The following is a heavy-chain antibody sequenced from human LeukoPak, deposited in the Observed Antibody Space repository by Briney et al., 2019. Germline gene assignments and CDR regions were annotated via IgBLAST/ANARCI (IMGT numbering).Heavy chain of an antibody. CDR2: VNPNSGNT. Sequence: GASVKVSCKASGYTFTSYDINWVRQATGQGLEWMGWVNPNSGNTGYAQKFQGRVTITRNTSISTAYTELSSLRSEDTAVYYCARGPASLSPYDFWSGYHDGWFDPWGQGTLVTVSS. J-gene: IGHJ5*02. D-gene: IGHD3-3*01. V-gene: IGHV1-8*03. CDR1: GYTFTSYD. CDR3: ARGPASLSPYDFWSGYHDGWFDP.